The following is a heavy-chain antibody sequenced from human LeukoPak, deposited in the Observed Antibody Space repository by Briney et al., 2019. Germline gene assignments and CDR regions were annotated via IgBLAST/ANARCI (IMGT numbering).Heavy chain of an antibody. V-gene: IGHV4-61*08. J-gene: IGHJ6*02. D-gene: IGHD3-3*01. CDR3: ARDRHYDFWSGYYSSYGMDV. CDR1: GGSISSGDYY. Sequence: SETLSLTCTVSGGSISSGDYYWSWIRQPPGKGLEWIGYIYYSGSTNYNPSLKSRVTISVDTSKNQFSLKLSSVTAADTAVYYCARDRHYDFWSGYYSSYGMDVWGQGTTVTVSS. CDR2: IYYSGST.